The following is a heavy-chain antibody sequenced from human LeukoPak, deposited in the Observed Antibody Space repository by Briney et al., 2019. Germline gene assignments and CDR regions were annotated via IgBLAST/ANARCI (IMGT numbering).Heavy chain of an antibody. CDR1: GYSFTSYW. CDR3: ARSGTYSSSWPDY. Sequence: GESLKISCKGSGYSFTSYWIGWVRQMPGKGLEWMGIIYPGDFDTRYSPSFQGQVAISVDRSISTAYLQWSSLKASDTAMYYCARSGTYSSSWPDYWGQGTLVTVSS. D-gene: IGHD6-13*01. V-gene: IGHV5-51*01. CDR2: IYPGDFDT. J-gene: IGHJ4*02.